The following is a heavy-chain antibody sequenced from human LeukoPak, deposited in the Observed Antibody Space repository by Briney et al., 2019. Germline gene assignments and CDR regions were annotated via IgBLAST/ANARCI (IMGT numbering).Heavy chain of an antibody. D-gene: IGHD3-3*01. CDR1: GGSISSYY. J-gene: IGHJ4*02. Sequence: SETLSLTCTVSGGSISSYYWSWIRQPPGKGLEWIGYIYYSGSTNYNPSLKGRVTISVDTSKNQFSLKLSSVTAADTAVYYCVVSRSGYYIDYWGQGTLVTVSS. V-gene: IGHV4-59*08. CDR3: VVSRSGYYIDY. CDR2: IYYSGST.